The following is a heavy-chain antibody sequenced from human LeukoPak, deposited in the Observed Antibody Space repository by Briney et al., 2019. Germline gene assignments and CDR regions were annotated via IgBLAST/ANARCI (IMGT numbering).Heavy chain of an antibody. D-gene: IGHD3-3*01. Sequence: EASVKVSCKVSGYTLTELSMHWVRQAPGKGLEWMGGFDPEDGETIYAQKFQGRVTMTEDTSTDTAYMELSSLRSEDTAVYYCATDLGSGYSTRFDYWGQGTLVTVSS. CDR3: ATDLGSGYSTRFDY. CDR2: FDPEDGET. J-gene: IGHJ4*02. CDR1: GYTLTELS. V-gene: IGHV1-24*01.